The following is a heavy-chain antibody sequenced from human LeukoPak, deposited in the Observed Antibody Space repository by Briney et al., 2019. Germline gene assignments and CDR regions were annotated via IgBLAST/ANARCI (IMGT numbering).Heavy chain of an antibody. CDR2: INYNGGST. CDR1: GFTFSADA. V-gene: IGHV3-23*01. CDR3: AISLDYYDSSGRSGY. J-gene: IGHJ4*02. Sequence: PGGSLRLSCAASGFTFSADAMNWVRQAPGKGLEWVSTINYNGGSTYYADSVEGRFTISRDNSKNTLYLQMNSLRAEDTAVYYCAISLDYYDSSGRSGYWGQGTLVTVSS. D-gene: IGHD3-22*01.